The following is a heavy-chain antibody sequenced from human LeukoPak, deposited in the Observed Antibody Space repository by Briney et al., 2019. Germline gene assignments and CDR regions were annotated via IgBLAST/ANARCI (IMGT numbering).Heavy chain of an antibody. D-gene: IGHD3-10*01. CDR1: GYTFTGYY. Sequence: ASVKVSCKASGYTFTGYYMHWVRQAPGQGLEWMGRINPNSGGTNYAQKFQGRVTMARDTSINTAYMELSSLRSEDTAVYYCARGLLWFGELSPPGYWGQGTLVTVSS. CDR2: INPNSGGT. V-gene: IGHV1-2*06. J-gene: IGHJ4*02. CDR3: ARGLLWFGELSPPGY.